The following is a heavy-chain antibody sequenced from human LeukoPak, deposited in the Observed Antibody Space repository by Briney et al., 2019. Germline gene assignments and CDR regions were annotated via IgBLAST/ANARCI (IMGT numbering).Heavy chain of an antibody. D-gene: IGHD2-2*01. CDR1: GFTFSSYA. CDR2: ISGSGGTT. J-gene: IGHJ4*02. V-gene: IGHV3-23*01. CDR3: AKVPIVVVPAAMRDIDY. Sequence: GGSLRLSCAASGFTFSSYAMSWVRQAPGKGLEWVAAISGSGGTTYYADSVKGRFTISRDNSKNTLYLQMNSLRAEDTAVYYCAKVPIVVVPAAMRDIDYWGQGTLVAVSS.